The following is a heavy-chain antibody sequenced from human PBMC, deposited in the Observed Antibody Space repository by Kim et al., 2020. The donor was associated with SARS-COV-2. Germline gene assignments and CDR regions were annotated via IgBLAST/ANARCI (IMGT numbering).Heavy chain of an antibody. CDR2: IYPSGNT. V-gene: IGHV4-4*02. CDR3: ARDPSPLVAVPETVPLFDF. D-gene: IGHD2-2*01. J-gene: IGHJ1*01. CDR1: GGSISSASW. Sequence: SETLSLTCAVSGGSISSASWWTWVRQPPGKGLEWIGEIYPSGNTNYNPSLESRASISLDKSENQFSLKLTSVTAADAAIYYCARDPSPLVAVPETVPLFDFWGQGALVTVSS.